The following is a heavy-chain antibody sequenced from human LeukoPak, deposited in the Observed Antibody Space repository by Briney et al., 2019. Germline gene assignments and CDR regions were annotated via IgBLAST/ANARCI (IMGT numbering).Heavy chain of an antibody. CDR3: TTVFFGYSDLQLDC. CDR1: GFTFSSNG. Sequence: PGGSLRLSCGASGFTFSSNGMSWVRQAPGKGLEWVGRIKSKTNGGTTDYAAPVKGRFTISRDDSKNTLYLQMNSLKTEDTAVYYCTTVFFGYSDLQLDCWGQGSLVTVTS. J-gene: IGHJ4*02. D-gene: IGHD5-12*01. CDR2: IKSKTNGGTT. V-gene: IGHV3-15*01.